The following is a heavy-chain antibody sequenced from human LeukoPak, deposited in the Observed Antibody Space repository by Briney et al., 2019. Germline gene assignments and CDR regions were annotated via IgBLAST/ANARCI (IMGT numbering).Heavy chain of an antibody. V-gene: IGHV4-59*12. CDR1: GGSISSYY. D-gene: IGHD6-19*01. CDR2: IYYSGST. Sequence: SETLSLTCTVSGGSISSYYWSWIRQPPGKGLEWIGYIYYSGSTNYNPSLKSRVTISVDTSNNQFSLKLSSVTAADTAVYYCAREPTGLVFDYWGQGTLVTVSS. CDR3: AREPTGLVFDY. J-gene: IGHJ4*02.